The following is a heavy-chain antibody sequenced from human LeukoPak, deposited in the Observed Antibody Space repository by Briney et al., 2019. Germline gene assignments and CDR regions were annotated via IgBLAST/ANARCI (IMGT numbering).Heavy chain of an antibody. J-gene: IGHJ4*02. CDR3: VTYYYGSSAPKRNY. Sequence: SETLSPTCAVYGGSFSDYFWSWIRQPPGKGLEWIGEISHSGSTTYNPFLRSRVTISGDTSKKQFSLKLSSVTAADTAVYYCVTYYYGSSAPKRNYWGQGILVTVSS. CDR2: ISHSGST. V-gene: IGHV4-34*01. D-gene: IGHD3-22*01. CDR1: GGSFSDYF.